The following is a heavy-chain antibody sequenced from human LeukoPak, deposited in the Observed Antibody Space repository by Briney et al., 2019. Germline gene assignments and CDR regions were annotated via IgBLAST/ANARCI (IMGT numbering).Heavy chain of an antibody. V-gene: IGHV1-2*02. Sequence: ASVKVSCKASGYTFTGYYMHWVRQAPGQGLEWMGWINPNSGGTNYAQKFQGRVTMTRDTSISTAYMELSRLRSDDTAVYYCARTGGTAMVISGISSTYYYMDVWGKGTTVTISS. D-gene: IGHD5-18*01. CDR3: ARTGGTAMVISGISSTYYYMDV. CDR2: INPNSGGT. J-gene: IGHJ6*03. CDR1: GYTFTGYY.